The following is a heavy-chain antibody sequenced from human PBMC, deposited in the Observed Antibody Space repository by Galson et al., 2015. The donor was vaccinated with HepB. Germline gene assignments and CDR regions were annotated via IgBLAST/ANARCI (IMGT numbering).Heavy chain of an antibody. D-gene: IGHD3-16*01. CDR3: AGRMGIMP. Sequence: SLRLSCAASGFTFSTYGMIWVRQAPGKGLEWVSFINSDGGSTYYADSAKGRFTISRDNSKNTLFLQMNSLRPEDTAIYYCAGRMGIMPWGQGTLVTVSS. V-gene: IGHV3-23*01. CDR1: GFTFSTYG. CDR2: INSDGGST. J-gene: IGHJ5*02.